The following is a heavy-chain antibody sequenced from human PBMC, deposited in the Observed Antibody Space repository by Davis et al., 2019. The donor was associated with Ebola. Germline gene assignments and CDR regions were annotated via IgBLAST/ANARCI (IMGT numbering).Heavy chain of an antibody. CDR3: ARLSGLFSSSSGALYFDL. J-gene: IGHJ2*01. Sequence: SETLSLTCSVSGGSISSGTYYWGWVRQPPGKGLEWIGSIYYNGRTYYSSSLEGRVTILLDTSQNQFSLKLRSVTAADTAVYFCARLSGLFSSSSGALYFDLWGRGTLVSVSS. CDR1: GGSISSGTYY. CDR2: IYYNGRT. D-gene: IGHD6-6*01. V-gene: IGHV4-39*07.